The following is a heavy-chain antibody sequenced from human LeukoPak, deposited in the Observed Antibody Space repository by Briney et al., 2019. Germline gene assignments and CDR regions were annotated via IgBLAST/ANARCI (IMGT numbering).Heavy chain of an antibody. V-gene: IGHV1-2*02. CDR3: VRGDGRGED. D-gene: IGHD3-10*01. J-gene: IGHJ4*02. CDR1: GYTFTGYY. CDR2: IDPNSGGT. Sequence: ASVTVSCKASGYTFTGYYMHWVRQAPGQGLEWMGWIDPNSGGTNCAQKFQGRVTMTSDTSISTAFMELSRLRSDDTAVYYCVRGDGRGEDWGQGPLVTVSS.